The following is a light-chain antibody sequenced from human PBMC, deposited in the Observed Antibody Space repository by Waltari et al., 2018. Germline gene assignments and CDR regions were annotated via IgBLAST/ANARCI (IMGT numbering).Light chain of an antibody. CDR1: RSNLGTNY. CDR2: ENN. J-gene: IGLJ2*01. CDR3: GTWDSSLTTVV. Sequence: QSVLTQPPSVSTAPGQKVTISCSGSRSNLGTNYVSWYQLLPGTAPKLLIFENNKRPAGIPDRFTGSKSGTSATLDITGLQTGDEAEYYCGTWDSSLTTVVFGGGTKLTVL. V-gene: IGLV1-51*02.